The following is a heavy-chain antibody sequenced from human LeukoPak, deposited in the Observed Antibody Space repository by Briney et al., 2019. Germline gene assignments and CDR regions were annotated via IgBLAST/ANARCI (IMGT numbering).Heavy chain of an antibody. Sequence: GGSLRLSCAASGFTFSNAWMSWVRQAPGKGLEWVGRIKSKTDGGTTDYAAPVKGRFTISRDDSKSTLYLQMNSLKTEDTAVYYCTTDATGIVVVPAAIHDDAFDIWGQGTMVTVSS. CDR2: IKSKTDGGTT. V-gene: IGHV3-15*01. CDR3: TTDATGIVVVPAAIHDDAFDI. CDR1: GFTFSNAW. J-gene: IGHJ3*02. D-gene: IGHD2-2*02.